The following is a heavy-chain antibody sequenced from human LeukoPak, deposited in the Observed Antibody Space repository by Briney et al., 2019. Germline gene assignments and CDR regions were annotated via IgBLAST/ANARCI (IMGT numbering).Heavy chain of an antibody. J-gene: IGHJ4*02. Sequence: GGSLRLSCAASGFTFSSFAMSWVRQAPGKGLEWVSAISGSGGSTYYADSVKGRFTISRDNSKNTLHLQMKSLRAEDTAGYYCAKDRSRDGYNQRPSIDYWGQGTLVTVSS. D-gene: IGHD5-24*01. CDR3: AKDRSRDGYNQRPSIDY. CDR1: GFTFSSFA. V-gene: IGHV3-23*01. CDR2: ISGSGGST.